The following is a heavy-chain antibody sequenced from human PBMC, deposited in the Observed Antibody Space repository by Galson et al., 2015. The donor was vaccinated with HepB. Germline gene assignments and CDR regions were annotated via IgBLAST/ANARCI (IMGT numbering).Heavy chain of an antibody. Sequence: SVKVSCKASGGTFSSYAISWVRQAPGQGLEWMGGIIPISGTANYAQKFQGRVTITADESTSTAYMELSSLRSEDTAVYYCARDYYDSSGYYYGVWFDPWGQGTLVTVSS. CDR2: IIPISGTA. J-gene: IGHJ5*02. V-gene: IGHV1-69*13. CDR3: ARDYYDSSGYYYGVWFDP. CDR1: GGTFSSYA. D-gene: IGHD3-22*01.